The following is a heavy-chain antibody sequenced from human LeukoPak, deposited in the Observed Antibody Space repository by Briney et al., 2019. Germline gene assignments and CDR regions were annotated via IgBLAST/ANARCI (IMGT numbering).Heavy chain of an antibody. CDR2: IYYSGST. CDR1: GGSISSYY. CDR3: ARSPAYCGGDCYTLPYYYYGMDV. V-gene: IGHV4-59*01. D-gene: IGHD2-21*02. J-gene: IGHJ6*02. Sequence: NPSETLSLTCTVSGGSISSYYWSWIRQPPGKGLERIGYIYYSGSTNYNPSLKSRVTISVDTSKNQFSLRLSSVTAADTAVYYCARSPAYCGGDCYTLPYYYYGMDVWGQGTTVTVPS.